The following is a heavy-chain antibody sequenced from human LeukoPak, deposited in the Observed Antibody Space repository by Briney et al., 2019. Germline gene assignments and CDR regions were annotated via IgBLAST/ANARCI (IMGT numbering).Heavy chain of an antibody. D-gene: IGHD3-22*01. V-gene: IGHV4-59*01. CDR3: ARVTGYMIEDYFDY. J-gene: IGHJ4*02. CDR2: IYYSGST. CDR1: GVSISSYY. Sequence: SETLSLTCTVSGVSISSYYWSWIRQPPGKGLEWIGYIYYSGSTNYNPSLKSRVTISVETCKNQFSLKLSSVTAADTAVYYCARVTGYMIEDYFDYWGQGTLVTVSS.